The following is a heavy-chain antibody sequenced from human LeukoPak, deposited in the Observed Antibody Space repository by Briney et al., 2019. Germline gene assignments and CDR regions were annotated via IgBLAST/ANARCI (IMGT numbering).Heavy chain of an antibody. CDR3: ARQSPTYCSGGSCRPDAFDI. CDR2: IWYDGSNK. J-gene: IGHJ3*02. Sequence: PGGSLRLSCAASGFTFSSYGMHWVRQAPGKGLEWVAVIWYDGSNKYYADSVKGRFTISRDNSKNTLYLQTNSLRAEDTAVYYCARQSPTYCSGGSCRPDAFDIWGQGTMVTVSS. V-gene: IGHV3-33*01. D-gene: IGHD2-15*01. CDR1: GFTFSSYG.